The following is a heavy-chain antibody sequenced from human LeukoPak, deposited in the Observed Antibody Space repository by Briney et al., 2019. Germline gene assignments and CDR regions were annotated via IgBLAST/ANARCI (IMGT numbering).Heavy chain of an antibody. CDR2: FDPEDGET. Sequence: ASVKVSCKVSGYTLTELSMHWVRQAPGKGLEWMGGFDPEDGETIYAQKFQGRVTMTEDTPTDTAYMELSSLRSEDTAVYYCATGTRIVGATSYYYYGMDVWGQGTTVTVSS. D-gene: IGHD1-26*01. CDR3: ATGTRIVGATSYYYYGMDV. V-gene: IGHV1-24*01. CDR1: GYTLTELS. J-gene: IGHJ6*02.